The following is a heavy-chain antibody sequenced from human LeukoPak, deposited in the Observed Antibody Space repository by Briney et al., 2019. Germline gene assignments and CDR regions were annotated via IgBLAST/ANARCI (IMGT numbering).Heavy chain of an antibody. D-gene: IGHD2-2*01. CDR2: IHHSGTA. Sequence: SRTLSLTCTVSGGSISSGFYYWSWIRQHPGKGLEWVGYIHHSGTAFYNPSLKSRVTISMDTSKNEFSLRLSAVTDPDTAVYYCARYCSSTKCPFDYWGQGTLVTVSS. CDR1: GGSISSGFYY. J-gene: IGHJ4*02. V-gene: IGHV4-31*03. CDR3: ARYCSSTKCPFDY.